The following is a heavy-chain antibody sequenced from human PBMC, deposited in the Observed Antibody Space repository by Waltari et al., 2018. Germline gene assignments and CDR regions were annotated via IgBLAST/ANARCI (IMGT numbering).Heavy chain of an antibody. J-gene: IGHJ4*02. V-gene: IGHV3-30*04. CDR3: ARDLYSSGPREADS. CDR2: ISYEGSNK. CDR1: GVTFSNAA. D-gene: IGHD3-22*01. Sequence: QVHRVESGGGVVQPGRSLRLSCVGSGVTFSNAAMHWVRQAPGKGLEWVAIISYEGSNKYYADSVRGRFTISRDNSKNMLYLEMNSLRAEDTAVYYCARDLYSSGPREADSWGQGTLVAVSS.